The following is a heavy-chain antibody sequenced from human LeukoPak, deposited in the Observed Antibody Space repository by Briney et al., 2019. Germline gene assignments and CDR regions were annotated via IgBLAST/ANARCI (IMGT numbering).Heavy chain of an antibody. CDR3: ARDRGYCSSINCYIGGRPANWFDP. J-gene: IGHJ5*02. CDR2: ISTYNGDT. Sequence: KPGASVKVSCKASGYTFTNYGISWVRQAPGQGLEWMGWISTYNGDTFFGQKLQGRVTMTTDTSTSTAYLELRSLRSDDTAVYYCARDRGYCSSINCYIGGRPANWFDPWGQGTLVTVSS. D-gene: IGHD2-2*02. V-gene: IGHV1-18*01. CDR1: GYTFTNYG.